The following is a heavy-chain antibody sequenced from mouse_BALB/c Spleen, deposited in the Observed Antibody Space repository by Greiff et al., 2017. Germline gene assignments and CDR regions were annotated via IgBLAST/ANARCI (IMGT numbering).Heavy chain of an antibody. CDR3: ASEGIYDDYDGFAY. V-gene: IGHV2-9*02. Sequence: VKLLESGPGLVAPSQSLSITCTVSGFSLTSYGVHWVRQPPGKGLEWLGVIWAGGSTNYNSALMSRLSISTDNSKSQVFLKMNRLQTDDTAMYYCASEGIYDDYDGFAYWGQGTLVTVSA. CDR2: IWAGGST. J-gene: IGHJ3*01. CDR1: GFSLTSYG. D-gene: IGHD2-4*01.